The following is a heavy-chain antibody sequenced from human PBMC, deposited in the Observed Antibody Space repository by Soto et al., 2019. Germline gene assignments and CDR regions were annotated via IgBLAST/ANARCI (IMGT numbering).Heavy chain of an antibody. CDR3: ARDLGGEIRGHATSPYYGMDV. V-gene: IGHV3-30-3*01. CDR1: GFTFSSYA. J-gene: IGHJ6*02. D-gene: IGHD3-10*01. CDR2: ISYDGSNK. Sequence: GGSLRLSCAASGFTFSSYAMHWVRQAPGKGLEWVAVISYDGSNKYYADSVKGRFTISRDNSKNTLYLQMNSLRAEDTAVYYCARDLGGEIRGHATSPYYGMDVWGQGTTVTVSS.